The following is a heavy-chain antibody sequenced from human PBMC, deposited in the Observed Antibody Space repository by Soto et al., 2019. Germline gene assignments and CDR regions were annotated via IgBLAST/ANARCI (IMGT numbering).Heavy chain of an antibody. V-gene: IGHV3-23*01. CDR3: AKAKNDYNWDNRPPFDY. Sequence: WGSLRLSCEASGFTLRNYAMTWIRQAPGKGLDWVSLISANDVGTYYAESVKTRFTISTDQSRNTVYLQMDSLRADDTAIYYCAKAKNDYNWDNRPPFDYWGQGTLVTVSS. D-gene: IGHD1-20*01. CDR1: GFTLRNYA. CDR2: ISANDVGT. J-gene: IGHJ4*02.